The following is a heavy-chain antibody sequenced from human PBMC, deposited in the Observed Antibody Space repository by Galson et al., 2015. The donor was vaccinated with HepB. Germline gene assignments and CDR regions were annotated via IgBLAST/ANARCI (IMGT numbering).Heavy chain of an antibody. CDR1: GDSVSSNSAA. V-gene: IGHV6-1*01. CDR2: TYYRSKWYN. CDR3: ARAERMYGDAFDI. J-gene: IGHJ3*02. Sequence: CAISGDSVSSNSAAWNWIRQSQSRGLEWLGRTYYRSKWYNDYAVSVKSRITINPDTSKNQFSLQLNSVTPEDTAVYYCARAERMYGDAFDIWGQGTMVTVSS. D-gene: IGHD2-8*01.